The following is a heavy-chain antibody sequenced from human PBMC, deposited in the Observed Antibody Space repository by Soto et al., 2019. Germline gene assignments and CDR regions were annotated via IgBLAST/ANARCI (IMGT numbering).Heavy chain of an antibody. D-gene: IGHD6-6*01. J-gene: IGHJ4*02. Sequence: SETLSLTCTVSGGSISSGGYYWSWIRQHPGKGLEWIGYIYYSGSTYYNPSLKSRVTISVDTSKNQFSLKLSSVTAADTAVYYCAGGMIAARLNTGEPIDYWGQGTLVTVSS. CDR2: IYYSGST. V-gene: IGHV4-31*03. CDR3: AGGMIAARLNTGEPIDY. CDR1: GGSISSGGYY.